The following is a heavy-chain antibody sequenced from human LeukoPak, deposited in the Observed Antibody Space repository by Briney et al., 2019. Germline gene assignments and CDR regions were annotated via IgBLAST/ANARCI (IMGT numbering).Heavy chain of an antibody. D-gene: IGHD2-2*02. CDR2: ISSSGSTI. V-gene: IGHV3-11*04. J-gene: IGHJ4*02. Sequence: PGGSLRLSCAAPGFTFSDYYMSWIRQAPGKGLEWVSYISSSGSTIYYADSVKGRFTISRDNAKNSLYLQMNSLRAEDTAVYYCARGSSDIVVVPAAIRDGEGQGLYWGQGTLVTVSS. CDR1: GFTFSDYY. CDR3: ARGSSDIVVVPAAIRDGEGQGLY.